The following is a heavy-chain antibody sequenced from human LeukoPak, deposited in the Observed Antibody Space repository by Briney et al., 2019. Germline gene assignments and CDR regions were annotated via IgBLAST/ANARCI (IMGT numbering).Heavy chain of an antibody. V-gene: IGHV3-30*03. Sequence: PGGSLRLSCAASGFTFSSYGIFWVRQAPGKGLEWVAVISYDGSHKYYADSVKGRFTISRDNSKNTLFLQVNSLRPDDTAVYYCARVFRYSSSWWVYYYYYYMDVWGKGTTVTVSS. CDR1: GFTFSSYG. CDR2: ISYDGSHK. J-gene: IGHJ6*03. D-gene: IGHD6-13*01. CDR3: ARVFRYSSSWWVYYYYYYMDV.